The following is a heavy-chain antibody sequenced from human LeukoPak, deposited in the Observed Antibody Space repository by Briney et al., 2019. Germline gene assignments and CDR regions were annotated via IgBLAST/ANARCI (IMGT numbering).Heavy chain of an antibody. CDR2: IIPIFGTA. V-gene: IGHV1-69*13. CDR1: GGTFSSYA. CDR3: AKPGDGSGLYYYGMDV. Sequence: SVKVPCKASGGTFSSYAISWVRQAPGQGLEWMGGIIPIFGTANYAQKFQGRVTITADESTSTAYMELSSLRSEDTAVYYCAKPGDGSGLYYYGMDVWGQGTTVTVSS. J-gene: IGHJ6*02. D-gene: IGHD3-10*01.